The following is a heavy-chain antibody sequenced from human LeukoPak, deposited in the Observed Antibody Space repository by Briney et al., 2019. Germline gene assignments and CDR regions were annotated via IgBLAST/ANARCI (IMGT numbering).Heavy chain of an antibody. J-gene: IGHJ4*02. CDR3: ARGKYYYDSSGYYGFGDY. D-gene: IGHD3-22*01. CDR2: ITYDGSNK. Sequence: TGGSLRLSCAASGFTFSSYAMHWVRQAPGKGLEWVAVITYDGSNKYYADSVKGRFTISRDNSKNTLYLQMNSLRAEDTAVYYCARGKYYYDSSGYYGFGDYWGQGTLVTVSS. V-gene: IGHV3-30-3*01. CDR1: GFTFSSYA.